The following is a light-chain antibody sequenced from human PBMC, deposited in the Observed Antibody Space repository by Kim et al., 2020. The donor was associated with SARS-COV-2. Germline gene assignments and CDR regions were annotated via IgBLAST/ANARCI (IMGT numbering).Light chain of an antibody. Sequence: ASVGDRVTMTCRASQGVSSYLAWYQQKPGKAPKLLIYAASTLQSGVPSRFIGSGSGTDFTLTISSLQPEDFATYYCQHFNGYPVTFGGGTKVDIK. CDR2: AAS. J-gene: IGKJ4*01. CDR1: QGVSSY. V-gene: IGKV1-9*01. CDR3: QHFNGYPVT.